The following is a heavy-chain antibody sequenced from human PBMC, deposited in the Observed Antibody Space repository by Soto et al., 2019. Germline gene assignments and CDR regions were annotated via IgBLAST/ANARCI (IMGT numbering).Heavy chain of an antibody. CDR2: TYYRSKWYY. Sequence: SQTLSLTCAITGDGVSSNSAGWSWVRQSPSRGLEWLGRTYYRSKWYYEYAVSVRGRITINPDTSKNQYSLQLNSVTPEDTAVYFCARGEQYSGRIFDYWGHGTLVTVSS. V-gene: IGHV6-1*01. J-gene: IGHJ4*01. CDR3: ARGEQYSGRIFDY. D-gene: IGHD1-26*01. CDR1: GDGVSSNSAG.